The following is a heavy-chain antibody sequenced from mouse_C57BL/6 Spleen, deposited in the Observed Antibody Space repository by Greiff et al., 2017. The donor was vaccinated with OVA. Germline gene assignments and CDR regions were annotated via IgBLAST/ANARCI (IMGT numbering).Heavy chain of an antibody. CDR2: INPSSGYT. Sequence: QVQLKESGAELARPGASVKMSCKASGYTFTSYTMHWVKQRPGQGLEWIGYINPSSGYTKYNQKFKDKATLTADKSSSTAYMQLSSLTSEDSAVYYGARTTVVATEYFDVWGTGTTVTVSS. CDR1: GYTFTSYT. V-gene: IGHV1-4*01. J-gene: IGHJ1*03. CDR3: ARTTVVATEYFDV. D-gene: IGHD1-1*01.